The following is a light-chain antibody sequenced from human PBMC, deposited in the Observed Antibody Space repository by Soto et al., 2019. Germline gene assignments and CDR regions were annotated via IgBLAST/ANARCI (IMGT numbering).Light chain of an antibody. CDR2: GTA. J-gene: IGKJ2*01. Sequence: LLTQSPDTLSLSPGEGATLSCRASQSVRSNFLAWYQQKPGQPPRLLIYGTASRATGIPDRFSGSGSGTDFTLSISRLEPEDFAVYYCQQYGRNFGQGTKVEIK. CDR1: QSVRSNF. CDR3: QQYGRN. V-gene: IGKV3-20*01.